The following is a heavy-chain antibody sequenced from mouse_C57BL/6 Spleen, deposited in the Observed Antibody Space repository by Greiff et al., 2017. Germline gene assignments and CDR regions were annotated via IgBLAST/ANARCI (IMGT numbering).Heavy chain of an antibody. CDR2: INPSSGYT. CDR1: GYTFTSYW. D-gene: IGHD2-4*01. Sequence: QVQLKESGAELAKPGASVKLSCKASGYTFTSYWMHWVKQRPGQGLEWIGYINPSSGYTKYNQKFKDKATLTADKSSSTAYMPLSSLTYEDSAVYFCARFYYDYDRGYYFDYGGQGTTLTVSS. V-gene: IGHV1-7*01. CDR3: ARFYYDYDRGYYFDY. J-gene: IGHJ2*01.